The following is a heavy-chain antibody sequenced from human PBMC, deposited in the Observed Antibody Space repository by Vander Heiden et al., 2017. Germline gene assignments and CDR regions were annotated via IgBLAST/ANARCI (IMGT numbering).Heavy chain of an antibody. CDR1: GFTFSSYG. Sequence: QVQRVESGGRVVQPRRSLRLSCAAYGFTFSSYGMHWVRQAPGKGLGWVAVISYDGSNKYYADAVKGRFTISRDNSKNTLYLQMNSLRAEDTAVYYCAKGRGYSYGLFDYWGQGTLVTVSS. D-gene: IGHD5-18*01. CDR2: ISYDGSNK. V-gene: IGHV3-30*18. CDR3: AKGRGYSYGLFDY. J-gene: IGHJ4*02.